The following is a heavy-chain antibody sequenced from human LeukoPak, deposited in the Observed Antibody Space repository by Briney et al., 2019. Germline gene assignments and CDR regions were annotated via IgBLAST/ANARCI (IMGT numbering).Heavy chain of an antibody. CDR3: ARENIVVVVAATPDAFDI. Sequence: ASVKVSCKASGYTFTGYYMHWVRQAPGQGLEWMRRINPNSGGTNYAQKFEGRVTMTRDTSICTAYMELSRLRSDDTAVYYCARENIVVVVAATPDAFDIWGQGTMVTVSS. CDR2: INPNSGGT. V-gene: IGHV1-2*06. CDR1: GYTFTGYY. D-gene: IGHD2-15*01. J-gene: IGHJ3*02.